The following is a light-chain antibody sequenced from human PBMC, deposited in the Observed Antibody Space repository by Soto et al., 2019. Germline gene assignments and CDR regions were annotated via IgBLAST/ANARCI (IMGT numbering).Light chain of an antibody. CDR3: QQYGSSRIT. CDR1: QSVSSSY. Sequence: EIVLTQSPATLSLSPGERATLSCRASQSVSSSYLAWYQQKPGQAPRLLIYGASSRATGIPDRFSGSGSGTDFTLTISRLEPEDFAVYYCQQYGSSRITFGQGTKVDIK. CDR2: GAS. J-gene: IGKJ1*01. V-gene: IGKV3-20*01.